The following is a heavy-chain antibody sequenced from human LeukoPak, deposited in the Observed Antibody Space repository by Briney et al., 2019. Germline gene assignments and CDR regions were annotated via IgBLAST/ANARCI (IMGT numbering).Heavy chain of an antibody. Sequence: ASVKVSCKASGYIFTSYYMHWVRQAPGQGLEWMGIINPSGGSTNYAQKFQGRVTMTRDTSTSTVYMELSSLRSEDTAVYYCAREGGPSYSGSSYGMDVWGQGTTVTVSS. D-gene: IGHD1-26*01. V-gene: IGHV1-46*01. J-gene: IGHJ6*02. CDR2: INPSGGST. CDR3: AREGGPSYSGSSYGMDV. CDR1: GYIFTSYY.